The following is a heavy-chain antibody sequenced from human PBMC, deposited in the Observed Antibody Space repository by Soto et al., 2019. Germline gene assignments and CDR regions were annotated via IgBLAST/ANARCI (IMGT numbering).Heavy chain of an antibody. CDR2: VYSGGVA. CDR3: ASLGSGSSLEY. J-gene: IGHJ4*01. Sequence: QVQLQESGPGLVKPSETLTLICNVSGDSMSGYYGSWVRQPAGQGLEWIGRVYSGGVANYTPSLASRAPMPLATSTNHFSLSLRSVTAAEKAVYFCASLGSGSSLEYWGHGIPVTVAS. D-gene: IGHD6-6*01. V-gene: IGHV4-4*07. CDR1: GDSMSGYY.